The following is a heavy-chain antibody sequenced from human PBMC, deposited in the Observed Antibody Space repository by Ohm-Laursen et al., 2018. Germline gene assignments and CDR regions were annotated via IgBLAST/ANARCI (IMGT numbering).Heavy chain of an antibody. CDR3: ATAGPYSGDDY. Sequence: SLRLSCSASGFTFDDYAMHWVRQAPGKGLEWVSAISTSGGSTYYADSVKGRFTISRDNSKNTLYLQMNSLRDEDTAVYYCATAGPYSGDDYWGQGTLVNVSS. CDR1: GFTFDDYA. J-gene: IGHJ4*02. D-gene: IGHD6-25*01. CDR2: ISTSGGST. V-gene: IGHV3-23*01.